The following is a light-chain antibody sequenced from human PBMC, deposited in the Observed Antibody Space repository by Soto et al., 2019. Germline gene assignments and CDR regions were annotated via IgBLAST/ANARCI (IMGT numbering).Light chain of an antibody. CDR2: DVS. Sequence: QSALTQPRSVSGSPGLSVTITCTGTSSDVGGYNYVSWYQEHPGKAPKLMIFDVSKRPSGVPDRFSGSKSGNTASLTISGLQAEDEADYYCYSFAGNYGVVFGGGTKLTVL. V-gene: IGLV2-11*01. CDR3: YSFAGNYGVV. CDR1: SSDVGGYNY. J-gene: IGLJ2*01.